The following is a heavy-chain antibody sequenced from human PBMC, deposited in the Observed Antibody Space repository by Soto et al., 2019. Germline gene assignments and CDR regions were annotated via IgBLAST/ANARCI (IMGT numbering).Heavy chain of an antibody. J-gene: IGHJ6*02. V-gene: IGHV4-4*02. CDR1: GGSISSSNW. Sequence: TLSLTCAVSGGSISSSNWWSWVRQPPGKGLEWIGEIYHSGSTNYNPSLKSRVTISVDKSKNQFSLKLSSVTAADTAVYYCARAGVATITRYYYGMDVWGQGTTVTVSS. CDR3: ARAGVATITRYYYGMDV. D-gene: IGHD5-12*01. CDR2: IYHSGST.